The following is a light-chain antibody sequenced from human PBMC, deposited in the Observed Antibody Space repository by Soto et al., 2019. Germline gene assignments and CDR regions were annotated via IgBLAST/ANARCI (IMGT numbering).Light chain of an antibody. V-gene: IGLV2-14*01. CDR3: SSYTSSRTRV. CDR2: DVS. Sequence: QSVLTQPASVSGSPGQSITISCTGTSSDVGGYNYVSWYQQHPGKAPKLMFYDVSDRPSGVSNRFSGSKSGNTASLTISGLQADDEADYYCSSYTSSRTRVFGTGTKVTVL. CDR1: SSDVGGYNY. J-gene: IGLJ1*01.